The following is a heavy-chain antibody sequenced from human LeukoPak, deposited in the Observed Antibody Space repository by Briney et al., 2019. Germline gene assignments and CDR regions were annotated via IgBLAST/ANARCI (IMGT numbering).Heavy chain of an antibody. CDR2: INHSGST. Sequence: SETLSLTCAVYGGSFSGYYWSWIRQPPGKGLEWIGEINHSGSTNYNPSLKSRVTISVDTSKNQFSLKLSSVTAADTAVYYCARTDYYDSSGGAFDIWGQGTMVTVSS. CDR3: ARTDYYDSSGGAFDI. CDR1: GGSFSGYY. J-gene: IGHJ3*02. D-gene: IGHD3-22*01. V-gene: IGHV4-34*01.